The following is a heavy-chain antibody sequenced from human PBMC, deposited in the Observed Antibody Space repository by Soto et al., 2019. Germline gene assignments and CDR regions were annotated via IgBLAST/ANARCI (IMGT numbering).Heavy chain of an antibody. J-gene: IGHJ3*02. Sequence: PGGSLRLSCAASGFICSSYDMSWVRQAPGKGLEWVSTILVDGRTFYVDSVKGRFTISRDSSQNTVYLQMNSLTAGDTALYYCAKATATGGGAFDICGRGTMVTVSS. V-gene: IGHV3-23*01. CDR1: GFICSSYD. CDR3: AKATATGGGAFDI. CDR2: ILVDGRT. D-gene: IGHD2-8*02.